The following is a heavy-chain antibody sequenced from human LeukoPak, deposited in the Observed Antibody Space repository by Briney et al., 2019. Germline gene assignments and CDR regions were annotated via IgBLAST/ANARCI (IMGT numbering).Heavy chain of an antibody. CDR3: AKEKLRYYDY. CDR1: GFTSFSGHW. J-gene: IGHJ4*02. D-gene: IGHD3-16*01. V-gene: IGHV3-23*01. CDR2: ISGSGGTT. Sequence: GGSLRLSCTVSGFTSFSGHWMNWVRQAPGKGLECVSSISGSGGTTYYADSVKGRFTISRDNSKNTVYLQMSSLTVEDTAIYYCAKEKLRYYDYWGQGALVTVSS.